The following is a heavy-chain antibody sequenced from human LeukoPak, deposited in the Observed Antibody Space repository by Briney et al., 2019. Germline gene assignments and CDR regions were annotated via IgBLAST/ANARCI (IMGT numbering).Heavy chain of an antibody. D-gene: IGHD1-26*01. Sequence: ASVKVSCKASGGTFSSYAISWVRQAPGQGLEWMGGIIPIFGTANYAQKFQGRVTITADKSTSTAYMELSSLRSEDTAVYYCARSGLVGANFDYWGQGTLVTVSS. J-gene: IGHJ4*02. CDR1: GGTFSSYA. CDR2: IIPIFGTA. CDR3: ARSGLVGANFDY. V-gene: IGHV1-69*06.